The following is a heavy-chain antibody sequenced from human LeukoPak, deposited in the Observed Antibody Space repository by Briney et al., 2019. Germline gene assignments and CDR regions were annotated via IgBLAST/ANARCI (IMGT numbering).Heavy chain of an antibody. CDR3: ARRAVTGTGVDAFDI. CDR1: GGSISSTNW. J-gene: IGHJ3*02. D-gene: IGHD6-19*01. CDR2: IYHNGGT. Sequence: PSETLSLTCGVSGGSISSTNWWSWVRQPPGKGLEWIGTIYHNGGTYYNPSLQSRVTISVDTSKNQFSLKLNSVTAPDTGIYYCARRAVTGTGVDAFDIWGQGTMVTVSS. V-gene: IGHV4-4*02.